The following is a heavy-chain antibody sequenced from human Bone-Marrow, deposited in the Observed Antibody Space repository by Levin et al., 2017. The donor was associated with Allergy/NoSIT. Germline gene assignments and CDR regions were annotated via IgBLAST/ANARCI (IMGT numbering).Heavy chain of an antibody. CDR3: ARGSQADYYYYMDV. CDR2: IYYSGST. CDR1: GGSISSYY. V-gene: IGHV4-59*01. Sequence: SQTLSLTCTVSGGSISSYYWSWIRQPPGKGLEWIGYIYYSGSTNYNPSLKSRVTLSVDTSKNQFSLKLSSVTAADTAVYYCARGSQADYYYYMDVWGKGTTVTVSS. J-gene: IGHJ6*03.